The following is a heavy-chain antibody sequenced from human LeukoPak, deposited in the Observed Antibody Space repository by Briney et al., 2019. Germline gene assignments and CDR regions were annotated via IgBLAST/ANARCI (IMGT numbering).Heavy chain of an antibody. CDR3: ASGGGAAAGTGY. D-gene: IGHD6-13*01. CDR1: GGSISGSSYY. V-gene: IGHV4-39*01. Sequence: PSETLSLTCTVSGGSISGSSYYCGWIRQPPGQGLEWIGSIYYSGSTYYNPSLKSRVTISVDTPKNQFSLKLSSVTAADTAVYYCASGGGAAAGTGYWGQGTLVTVSS. CDR2: IYYSGST. J-gene: IGHJ4*02.